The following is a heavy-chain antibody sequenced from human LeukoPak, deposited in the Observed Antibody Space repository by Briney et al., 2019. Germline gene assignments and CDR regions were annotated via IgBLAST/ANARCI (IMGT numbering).Heavy chain of an antibody. D-gene: IGHD3-22*01. Sequence: SETLSLTCTVSGGSISSSSYYWGWIRQPPGKGLEWIGSIYYSGSTYYNPSPKSRVTISVDTSKNQFSLKLSSVTAADTAVYYCARDSPDYYDSSGYRFDYWGQGTLVTVSS. V-gene: IGHV4-39*07. CDR2: IYYSGST. CDR3: ARDSPDYYDSSGYRFDY. CDR1: GGSISSSSYY. J-gene: IGHJ4*02.